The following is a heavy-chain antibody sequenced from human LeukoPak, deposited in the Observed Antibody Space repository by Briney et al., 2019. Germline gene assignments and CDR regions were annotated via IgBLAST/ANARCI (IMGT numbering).Heavy chain of an antibody. J-gene: IGHJ6*04. CDR3: ARLYCSSTSCYFDDV. V-gene: IGHV3-48*01. Sequence: GGSLRLSCAASGFTFSSYSMNWVRQAPGKGLEWVSYISSSSSTIYYADSVKGRFTISRDNAKNSLYLHMNSLRAEDTAVYYCARLYCSSTSCYFDDVWGKGTTVTVSS. CDR1: GFTFSSYS. D-gene: IGHD2-2*01. CDR2: ISSSSSTI.